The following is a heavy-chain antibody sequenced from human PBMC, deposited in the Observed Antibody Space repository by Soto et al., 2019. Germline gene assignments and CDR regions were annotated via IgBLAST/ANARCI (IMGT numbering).Heavy chain of an antibody. CDR1: GGSIISGY. V-gene: IGHV4-59*01. J-gene: IGHJ4*02. D-gene: IGHD2-15*01. CDR2: ISYSGNT. Sequence: PSETLSLTCTVSGGSIISGYWSWIRQPPGKGLGWIGYISYSGNTNYNPPLKSRVTMSVDTPKNQFSLRLSSVTTADTAVYYCAGLRGYAGSPIDYWGQGTLVTVSS. CDR3: AGLRGYAGSPIDY.